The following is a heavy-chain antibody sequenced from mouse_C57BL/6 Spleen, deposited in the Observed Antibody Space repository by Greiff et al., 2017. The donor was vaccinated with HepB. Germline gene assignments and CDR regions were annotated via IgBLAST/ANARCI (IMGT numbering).Heavy chain of an antibody. J-gene: IGHJ4*01. D-gene: IGHD3-2*01. V-gene: IGHV5-4*01. Sequence: EVQLVESGGGLVKPGGSLKLSCAASGFTFSSYAMSWVRQTPEKRLEWVATISDGGSYTYYPDNVKGRFTISRDNAKNNLYLQMSHLKSEDTAMYYCARDRQLRHRRDAMDYWGQGTTVTVSS. CDR1: GFTFSSYA. CDR3: ARDRQLRHRRDAMDY. CDR2: ISDGGSYT.